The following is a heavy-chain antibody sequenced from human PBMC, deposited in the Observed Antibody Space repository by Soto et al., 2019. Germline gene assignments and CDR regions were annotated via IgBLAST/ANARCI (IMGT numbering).Heavy chain of an antibody. Sequence: SETLSLTYTVSGGSISSSSYYWDWIRQPPGKGLEWIGTIYYSGTSNYNPSLRGRVTIVVDTSKNEFSLRLTSATAADTAVYYCTRHAIGVVVPAAIRNWGQGSLVTVSS. J-gene: IGHJ1*01. CDR2: IYYSGTS. D-gene: IGHD2-15*01. V-gene: IGHV4-39*01. CDR1: GGSISSSSYY. CDR3: TRHAIGVVVPAAIRN.